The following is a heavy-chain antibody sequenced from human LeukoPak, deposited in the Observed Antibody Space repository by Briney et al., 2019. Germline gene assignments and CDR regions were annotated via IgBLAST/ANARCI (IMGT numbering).Heavy chain of an antibody. D-gene: IGHD3-22*01. Sequence: GGSLRLSCAASGLTFSDHYMDWVRQAPGQGLEWVGRTRNKAHSYTTEYAASVKGRFFISRDNSENSLYVQMNSLKTEDTAVYFCARGYSDGSRSYQDYWGQGTLVTVSS. CDR2: TRNKAHSYTT. CDR1: GLTFSDHY. CDR3: ARGYSDGSRSYQDY. J-gene: IGHJ4*02. V-gene: IGHV3-72*01.